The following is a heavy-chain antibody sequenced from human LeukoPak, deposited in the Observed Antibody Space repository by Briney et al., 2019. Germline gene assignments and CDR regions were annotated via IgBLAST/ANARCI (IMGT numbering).Heavy chain of an antibody. J-gene: IGHJ4*02. V-gene: IGHV4-61*01. D-gene: IGHD3-22*01. CDR3: ARYNYDNSGYSFDY. CDR1: GGSVNSDSCF. CDR2: VSYVGYT. Sequence: SETLSLTCTVSGGSVNSDSCFWSWIRQPPGKGLEWIGYVSYVGYTNYNPSLKSRVTISVDTSKNQFSLRLSSVTAADTAVYYCARYNYDNSGYSFDYWGQGTLVTVSS.